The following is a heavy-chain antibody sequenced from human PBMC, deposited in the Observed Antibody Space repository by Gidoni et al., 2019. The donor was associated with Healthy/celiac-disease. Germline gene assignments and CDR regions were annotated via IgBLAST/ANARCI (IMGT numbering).Heavy chain of an antibody. J-gene: IGHJ4*02. CDR1: GGSISSYS. V-gene: IGHV4-59*01. D-gene: IGHD6-6*01. CDR2: IYYSGST. CDR3: ARGKAALTSFDY. Sequence: QVQLQESGPGLVKPSETLSLTCSVSGGSISSYSWSWIRQPPGKGLEWIGYIYYSGSTNYNPSLKSRVTISVDTSKNQFSLKLSSVTAADTAVYYCARGKAALTSFDYWGQGTLVTVSS.